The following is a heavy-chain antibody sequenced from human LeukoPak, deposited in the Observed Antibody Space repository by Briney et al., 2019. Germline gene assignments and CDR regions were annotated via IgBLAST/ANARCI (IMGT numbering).Heavy chain of an antibody. V-gene: IGHV1-2*02. CDR2: INPNSGGT. CDR3: ARGLRYFDWQSPLNY. CDR1: GYTFTGYY. D-gene: IGHD3-9*01. J-gene: IGHJ4*02. Sequence: ASVKVSCKASGYTFTGYYMHWVRQAPGQGLEWMGWINPNSGGTISSQNFQGRVTLTRDTSISTAYMELSRLRSDDTAVYYCARGLRYFDWQSPLNYWGQGTLVTVSS.